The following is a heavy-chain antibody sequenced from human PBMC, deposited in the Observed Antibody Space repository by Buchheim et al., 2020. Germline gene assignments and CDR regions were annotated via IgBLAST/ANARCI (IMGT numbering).Heavy chain of an antibody. CDR3: TRDPPYSGWSFDY. Sequence: QVQLVESGGGAVQPGRSLRLSCAASGFTFSTHAMHWVRQAPGKGLEWVTMIWHDGSNTHYAESVRGRFTISRDNSRDTVYLQMNSLRVEDTAVYYCTRDPPYSGWSFDYRGQGTL. CDR2: IWHDGSNT. V-gene: IGHV3-33*01. CDR1: GFTFSTHA. J-gene: IGHJ4*02. D-gene: IGHD6-19*01.